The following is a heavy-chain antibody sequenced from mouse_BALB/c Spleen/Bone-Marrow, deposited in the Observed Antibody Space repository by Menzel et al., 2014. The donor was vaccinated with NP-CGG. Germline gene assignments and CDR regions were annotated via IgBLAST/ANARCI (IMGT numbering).Heavy chain of an antibody. CDR1: GFTFSSLG. D-gene: IGHD2-4*01. Sequence: EVMLVESGGGLVQPGGSRKLSCAASGFTFSSLGMHWVRQAPEKGLEWVAYISSGSSTIYYADTVKGRFTISRDNPKNTLFLQMTSLRSEDTAMYYCTRKGALITHYYAMDYWGQGTSVTVSS. CDR2: ISSGSSTI. CDR3: TRKGALITHYYAMDY. V-gene: IGHV5-17*02. J-gene: IGHJ4*01.